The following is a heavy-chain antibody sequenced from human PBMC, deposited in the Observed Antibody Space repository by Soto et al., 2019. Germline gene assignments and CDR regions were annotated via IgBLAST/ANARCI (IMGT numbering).Heavy chain of an antibody. V-gene: IGHV1-18*01. CDR1: GYTFTSYG. D-gene: IGHD6-6*01. CDR3: ARDIGIAARDYYYGMDV. CDR2: ISAYNGNT. Sequence: ASVKVSCKASGYTFTSYGISWVRQAPGQGLEWMGWISAYNGNTNCAQKLQGRVTMTTDTSTSTAYMELRSLRSDDTAVYYCARDIGIAARDYYYGMDVWGQGTTVTVSS. J-gene: IGHJ6*02.